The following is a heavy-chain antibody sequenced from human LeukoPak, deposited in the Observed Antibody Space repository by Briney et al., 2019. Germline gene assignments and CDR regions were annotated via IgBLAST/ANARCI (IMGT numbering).Heavy chain of an antibody. CDR3: ARDDDWNYEDY. CDR2: INIDGSST. J-gene: IGHJ4*02. Sequence: GGSLRLSCAASGFTFSSYWMHWVRQVPGKGLVWVSRINIDGSSTNYPDSVKGRFTISRDNAKNTLYLQMNSLRAEDTAVYYCARDDDWNYEDYWGQGTLVSVSS. D-gene: IGHD1-7*01. V-gene: IGHV3-74*01. CDR1: GFTFSSYW.